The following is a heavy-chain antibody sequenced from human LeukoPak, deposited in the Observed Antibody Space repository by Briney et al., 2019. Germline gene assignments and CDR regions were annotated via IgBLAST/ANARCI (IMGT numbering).Heavy chain of an antibody. D-gene: IGHD3-22*01. J-gene: IGHJ3*02. CDR3: ARGAKYYYDSSGLRILDAFDI. Sequence: ASVKVSCKASGYTFTSYYMHWVRQAPGQGLEWMGGIIPIFGTANYAQKFQGRVTITADKSTSTAYMELSSLRSEDTAVYYCARGAKYYYDSSGLRILDAFDIWGQGTMVTVSS. V-gene: IGHV1-69*06. CDR2: IIPIFGTA. CDR1: GYTFTSYY.